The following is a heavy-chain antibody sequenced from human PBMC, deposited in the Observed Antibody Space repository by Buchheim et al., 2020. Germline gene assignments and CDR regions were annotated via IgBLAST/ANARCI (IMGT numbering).Heavy chain of an antibody. V-gene: IGHV3-30*18. CDR3: AKAQGTAMVTVPFDY. CDR2: ISYDGSNK. CDR1: GFTFSSYG. J-gene: IGHJ4*02. Sequence: QVQLVESGGGVAQPGRSLRLSCAASGFTFSSYGMHWVRQAPGKGLEWVAVISYDGSNKYYADSVKGRFTISRDNSKNTLYLQMNSLRAEDTAVYYCAKAQGTAMVTVPFDYWGQGTL. D-gene: IGHD5-18*01.